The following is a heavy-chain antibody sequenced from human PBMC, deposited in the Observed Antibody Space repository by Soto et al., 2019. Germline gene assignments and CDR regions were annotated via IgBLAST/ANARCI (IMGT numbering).Heavy chain of an antibody. Sequence: PSETLSLTCTVSGGSISSYYWSWIRQPPGKGLYCIGYIYYSGITNXXPSLKSRXXISVDTSNNHXSLKLXSVTAAYTAVYYCARTLQRYWVDPWAQGTLVTVSS. J-gene: IGHJ5*02. CDR2: IYYSGIT. CDR3: ARTLQRYWVDP. D-gene: IGHD2-15*01. CDR1: GGSISSYY. V-gene: IGHV4-59*01.